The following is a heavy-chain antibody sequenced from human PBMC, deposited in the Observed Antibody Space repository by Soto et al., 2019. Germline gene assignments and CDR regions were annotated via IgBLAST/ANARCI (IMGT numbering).Heavy chain of an antibody. Sequence: SETLSLTCTVSGGSISSSSYYWGWVRQPPGKGLEWIGSIYYSGSTYYNPSLKSRVTISVDTSKNQFSLKLSSVTAADTAVYYCANGYSSSWYYYYGMDVWGQGTTVTVSS. CDR1: GGSISSSSYY. J-gene: IGHJ6*02. CDR3: ANGYSSSWYYYYGMDV. V-gene: IGHV4-39*01. CDR2: IYYSGST. D-gene: IGHD6-13*01.